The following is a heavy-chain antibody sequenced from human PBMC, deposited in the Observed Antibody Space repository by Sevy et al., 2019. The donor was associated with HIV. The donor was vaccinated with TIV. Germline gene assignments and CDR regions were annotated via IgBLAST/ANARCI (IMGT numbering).Heavy chain of an antibody. Sequence: SETLSLTCAVSGYSISSDDYWVWIRQPPGKGLEWIGNIYHSGNTYYNQSLKSRVTMSLDTSMNQFSLRLTSVTAADTAVYYCARTLRGNFETRATAFNIWGQGTMVTVSS. CDR1: GYSISSDDY. J-gene: IGHJ3*02. V-gene: IGHV4-38-2*01. CDR2: IYHSGNT. CDR3: ARTLRGNFETRATAFNI. D-gene: IGHD1-7*01.